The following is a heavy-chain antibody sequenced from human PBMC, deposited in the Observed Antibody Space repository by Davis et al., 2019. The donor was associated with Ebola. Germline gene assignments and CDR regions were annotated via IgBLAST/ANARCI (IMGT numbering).Heavy chain of an antibody. D-gene: IGHD3-22*01. V-gene: IGHV1-69*10. CDR3: ARELGVIVPGVMKDAFDI. Sequence: SVKVSCKASGGTISNYAISWVRHAPGQGLEWMGGIIPIVGIAIYAQKFQGRMTITADESTSTAYMELRSLRFEDTAVYYCARELGVIVPGVMKDAFDIWGQGTMVTVSS. CDR2: IIPIVGIA. CDR1: GGTISNYA. J-gene: IGHJ3*02.